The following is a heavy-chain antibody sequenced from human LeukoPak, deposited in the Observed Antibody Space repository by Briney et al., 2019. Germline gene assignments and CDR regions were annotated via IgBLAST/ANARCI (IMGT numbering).Heavy chain of an antibody. CDR2: ISTYNGNT. D-gene: IGHD3-3*01. Sequence: ASVKVSCKASGYTFTSYGITWVRQAPGQGLEWMGWISTYNGNTDYVQKVQGRVTMTTDTSTSTAYMELRSLRSDDTAVYYCARDYRTIFGVVRYWGQGTLVTVSS. V-gene: IGHV1-18*01. CDR3: ARDYRTIFGVVRY. CDR1: GYTFTSYG. J-gene: IGHJ4*02.